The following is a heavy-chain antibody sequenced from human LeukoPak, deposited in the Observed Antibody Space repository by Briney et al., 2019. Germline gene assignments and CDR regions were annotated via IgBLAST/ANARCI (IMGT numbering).Heavy chain of an antibody. CDR3: ARDRGYDSSGYYPGGFDY. CDR2: INHSGST. Sequence: SETLSLTCAVYGGSFSGYYWSWIRQPPGKGLEWIGEINHSGSTNYNPSLKSRVTISVDTSKNQFSLKLSSVTAADTAVYYCARDRGYDSSGYYPGGFDYWGQGTLVTVSS. CDR1: GGSFSGYY. V-gene: IGHV4-34*01. J-gene: IGHJ4*02. D-gene: IGHD3-22*01.